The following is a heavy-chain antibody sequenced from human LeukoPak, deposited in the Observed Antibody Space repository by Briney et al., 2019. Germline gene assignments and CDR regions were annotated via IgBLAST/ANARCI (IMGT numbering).Heavy chain of an antibody. D-gene: IGHD3-3*01. CDR1: GFTFDDYA. J-gene: IGHJ4*02. CDR2: ISWNSGSI. V-gene: IGHV3-9*01. Sequence: GGSLRLSCAASGFTFDDYAMHWVRQAPGKGLEWVSGISWNSGSIGYADSVKGRFTISRDNAKNTLYLQMNSLRADDTAMYYCARGSGGFDYWGQGTLITVSS. CDR3: ARGSGGFDY.